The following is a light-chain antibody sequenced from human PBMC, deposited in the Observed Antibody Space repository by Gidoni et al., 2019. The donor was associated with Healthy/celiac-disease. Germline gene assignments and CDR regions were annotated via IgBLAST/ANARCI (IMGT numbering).Light chain of an antibody. V-gene: IGKV4-1*01. CDR3: QQYYSTPPTLT. J-gene: IGKJ3*01. CDR2: WAS. Sequence: DIVMTQSPDSLAVSLGERATINCKSSQSVLYSSNNKNYLAWYQQKPGQPPKLLIYWASTRESGVPDRFSGSGSGTDFTLTISSLQAEDVAVYYCQQYYSTPPTLTFGPGTKVDIK. CDR1: QSVLYSSNNKNY.